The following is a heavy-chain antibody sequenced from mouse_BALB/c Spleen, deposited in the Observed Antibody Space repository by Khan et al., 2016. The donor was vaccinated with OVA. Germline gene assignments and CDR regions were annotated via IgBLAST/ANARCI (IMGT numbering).Heavy chain of an antibody. D-gene: IGHD1-2*01. Sequence: VQLQQSGPELVKPGASVKISCKASGYTFSDYNMDWVKQSLGKRLEWLGYIYPNDGDSGYNQKFKTKATLTVDMSSSTAYMELRSLTSEDSAVXYCVSSCYGSFAFWCQGTLVTVS. CDR2: IYPNDGDS. CDR1: GYTFSDYN. CDR3: VSSCYGSFAF. V-gene: IGHV1S29*02. J-gene: IGHJ3*01.